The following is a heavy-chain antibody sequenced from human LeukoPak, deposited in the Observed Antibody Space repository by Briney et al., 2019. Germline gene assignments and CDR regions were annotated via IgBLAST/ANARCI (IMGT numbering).Heavy chain of an antibody. CDR1: GFTISNYA. CDR2: IKSKTDGGTR. V-gene: IGHV3-15*01. J-gene: IGHJ4*02. CDR3: NLWTGYSTYDY. Sequence: GGSLRLSCAVSGFTISNYAMSWVRQAPGKGLEWVGRIKSKTDGGTRDYAAPVKDRFTISRDDSKNTLYLQMNSLKIEDTAVYYCNLWTGYSTYDYWGQGTLVTVSS. D-gene: IGHD3/OR15-3a*01.